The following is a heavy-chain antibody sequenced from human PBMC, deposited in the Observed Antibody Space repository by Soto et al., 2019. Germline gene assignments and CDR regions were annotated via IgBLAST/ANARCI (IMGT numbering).Heavy chain of an antibody. D-gene: IGHD3-9*01. CDR3: ASGVTGYGTRGSEYFQH. Sequence: ASVKVSCKASGYTFTSYYMHWVRQAPGQGLEWMGIINPSGASTSYAQKFQGRVTMTRDTSTSTVYMELSSLRSEDTAVYYCASGVTGYGTRGSEYFQHWGQGTLVTVSS. J-gene: IGHJ1*01. V-gene: IGHV1-46*01. CDR1: GYTFTSYY. CDR2: INPSGAST.